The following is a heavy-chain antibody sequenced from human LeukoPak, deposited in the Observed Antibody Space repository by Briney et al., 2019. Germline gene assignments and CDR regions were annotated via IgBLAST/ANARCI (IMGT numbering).Heavy chain of an antibody. V-gene: IGHV3-48*03. Sequence: GGSLRLSCAASGFTFSSYEMNWVRQAPGKGLEWVSYISSSGSTIYYADSVKGRFTISRDNVENTLYLQMNSLRAEDTAVYYCARVLTGSNRQLDYWGQGTLVTVSS. D-gene: IGHD3-9*01. J-gene: IGHJ4*02. CDR1: GFTFSSYE. CDR3: ARVLTGSNRQLDY. CDR2: ISSSGSTI.